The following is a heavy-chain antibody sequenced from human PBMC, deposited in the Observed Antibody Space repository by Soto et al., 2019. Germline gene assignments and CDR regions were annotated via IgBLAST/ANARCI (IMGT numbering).Heavy chain of an antibody. V-gene: IGHV4-39*01. CDR3: ARHIVVVVAATPVGWFDP. Sequence: SETVSLTCTVSCGSISSSSYYWGWIRQPPGKGLEWIGSIYYSGSTYYNPSLKSRVTISVDTSKNQFSLKLSSVTAADTAVYYCARHIVVVVAATPVGWFDPWGQGTLVTVSS. CDR2: IYYSGST. J-gene: IGHJ5*02. D-gene: IGHD2-15*01. CDR1: CGSISSSSYY.